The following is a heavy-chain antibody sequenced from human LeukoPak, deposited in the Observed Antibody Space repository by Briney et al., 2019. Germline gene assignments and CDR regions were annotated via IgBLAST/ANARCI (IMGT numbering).Heavy chain of an antibody. D-gene: IGHD2-15*01. CDR1: GGSFSAYY. Sequence: SETLSLTCAVYGGSFSAYYWSWIRQPPNYTPSLKSRVTIFVDTSKNQLSLKLSSVTAADTAVYYCARHAGSGVVDPWGQGTLVTVSS. CDR3: ARHAGSGVVDP. V-gene: IGHV4-34*01. J-gene: IGHJ5*02.